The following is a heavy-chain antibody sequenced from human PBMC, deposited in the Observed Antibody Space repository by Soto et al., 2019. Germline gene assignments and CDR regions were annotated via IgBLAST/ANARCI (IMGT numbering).Heavy chain of an antibody. CDR3: ARGQDVGAHFFVS. V-gene: IGHV3-13*01. D-gene: IGHD2-15*01. CDR2: IGTAGDT. CDR1: GFTFSGFD. J-gene: IGHJ4*02. Sequence: ESGGNLVQPGGSLRLSCEASGFTFSGFDMHWVRQPTGKGLEWVSTIGTAGDTYYAVSVKGRFTISRDNAKNSLSLQMNSLRAGDTSVYFCARGQDVGAHFFVSWGQGTQVTVSS.